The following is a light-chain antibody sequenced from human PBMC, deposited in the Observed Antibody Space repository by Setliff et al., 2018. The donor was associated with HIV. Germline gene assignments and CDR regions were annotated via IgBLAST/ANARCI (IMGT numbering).Light chain of an antibody. Sequence: QSVLTQPASVSGSPGQSIAISCTGTSSDVGGYSHVSWYQQHPGKAPKLIIYEVRNRPSGVSNRFSGSKSGNTASLTISGLRAEDEADYYCSSYASTNTLPFGTGTKVTVL. CDR2: EVR. V-gene: IGLV2-14*01. CDR3: SSYASTNTLP. J-gene: IGLJ1*01. CDR1: SSDVGGYSH.